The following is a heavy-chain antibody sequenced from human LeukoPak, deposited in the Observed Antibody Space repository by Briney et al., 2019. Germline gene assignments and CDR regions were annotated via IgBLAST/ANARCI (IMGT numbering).Heavy chain of an antibody. CDR1: GFPFSSYA. CDR2: ISDSGGST. J-gene: IGHJ6*02. V-gene: IGHV3-64D*09. Sequence: GGSLRLSCSASGFPFSSYAMHWVRQAPGKGLEYVSAISDSGGSTYYADSVKGRFTISRDNSKNTLCLQMSSLRAEDTAVYFCVRGYSFGPYGMDVWGQGTTVTVSS. CDR3: VRGYSFGPYGMDV. D-gene: IGHD2-15*01.